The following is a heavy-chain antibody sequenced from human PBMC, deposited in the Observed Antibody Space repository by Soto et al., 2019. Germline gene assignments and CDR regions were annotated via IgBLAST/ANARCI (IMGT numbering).Heavy chain of an antibody. D-gene: IGHD1-26*01. CDR1: GGSISSSNW. Sequence: QVQLQESGPGLVKPSGTLSLTCAVSGGSISSSNWWSWVRQPPGKGLEWIGEIYHSGSTNYNPSLKSRVTISXDKXKXPFSLKLSSVTAADTAVYYCARSQAFGSEAEIPFDYWGQGTLVTVSS. CDR3: ARSQAFGSEAEIPFDY. V-gene: IGHV4-4*02. CDR2: IYHSGST. J-gene: IGHJ4*02.